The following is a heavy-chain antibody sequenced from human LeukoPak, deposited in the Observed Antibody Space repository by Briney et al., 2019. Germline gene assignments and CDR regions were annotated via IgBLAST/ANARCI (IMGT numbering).Heavy chain of an antibody. D-gene: IGHD2-2*01. Sequence: ASVKVSCKVSGYTLTELSMHWVRQAPGKGLEWMGGFDPEDGETIYAQKFQGRVTMTEDTSTDTAYMELSSLRSEDTAVYYCATNEYCSSTSCSDYWGQGTLVTVSS. CDR2: FDPEDGET. J-gene: IGHJ4*02. CDR1: GYTLTELS. V-gene: IGHV1-24*01. CDR3: ATNEYCSSTSCSDY.